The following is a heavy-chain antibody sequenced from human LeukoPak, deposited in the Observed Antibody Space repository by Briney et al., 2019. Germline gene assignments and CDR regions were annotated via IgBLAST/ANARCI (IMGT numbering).Heavy chain of an antibody. Sequence: PSETLSLTCTVSGGSISSYYWSWIRQPPGKGLEWVASINQDGTEKFSVDSVKGRFTISRDNARNSMYFEMNSLRAEDTAFYYCARNRRNYYAEEVYFDYWGQGALVTVSS. CDR2: INQDGTEK. CDR1: GGSISSYY. V-gene: IGHV3-7*03. CDR3: ARNRRNYYAEEVYFDY. J-gene: IGHJ4*02. D-gene: IGHD3-10*01.